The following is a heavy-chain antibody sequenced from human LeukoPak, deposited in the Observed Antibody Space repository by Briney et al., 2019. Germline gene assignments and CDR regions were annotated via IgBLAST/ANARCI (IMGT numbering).Heavy chain of an antibody. D-gene: IGHD2-21*02. V-gene: IGHV4-59*08. CDR1: GGSISSYY. Sequence: SETLSLTCTVSGGSISSYYWSWIRQPPGKGLEWIGYIYYSGSTNYNPSLKSRVTISVDTSKNQFSLKLSSVTAADTAVYYCARYCGDDCYFLSDAFDIWGQGTMVTVSS. CDR3: ARYCGDDCYFLSDAFDI. CDR2: IYYSGST. J-gene: IGHJ3*02.